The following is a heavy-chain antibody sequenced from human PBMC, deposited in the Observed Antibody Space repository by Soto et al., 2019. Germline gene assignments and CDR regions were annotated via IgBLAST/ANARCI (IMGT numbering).Heavy chain of an antibody. D-gene: IGHD2-15*01. CDR2: ISWNSGSI. Sequence: EVQLVESGGGLVQPGRSLRLSCAASGFTFDDYAMHWVRQAPGKGLEWVSGISWNSGSIGYADSVQGRFTISRDNAKNSLYLQMNSLRAEDTALYYCAKDYCSGGSCYPSFDYWGQGTLVTVSS. V-gene: IGHV3-9*01. CDR3: AKDYCSGGSCYPSFDY. J-gene: IGHJ4*02. CDR1: GFTFDDYA.